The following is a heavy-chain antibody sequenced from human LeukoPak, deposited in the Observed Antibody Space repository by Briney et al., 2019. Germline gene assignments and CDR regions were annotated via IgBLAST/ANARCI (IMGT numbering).Heavy chain of an antibody. J-gene: IGHJ3*02. V-gene: IGHV3-30*09. CDR1: GFTFRNYP. CDR2: ISYNDGSNK. CDR3: ASTSDYGDFHDAFHI. Sequence: PGGSLRLSCAASGFTFRNYPMHWVRQAPGKGMEWVAVISYNDGSNKYYPDSVKGRFAISRDNSKNTLYPQMNSLRAEDTAVYYCASTSDYGDFHDAFHIWGQGTMVTVSS. D-gene: IGHD4-17*01.